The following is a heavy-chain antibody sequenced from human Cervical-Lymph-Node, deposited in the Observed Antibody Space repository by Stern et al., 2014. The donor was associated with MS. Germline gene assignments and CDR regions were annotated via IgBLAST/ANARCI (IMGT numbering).Heavy chain of an antibody. CDR3: ARDRVAVAGTWANWFDP. D-gene: IGHD6-19*01. CDR1: GGSISSYY. Sequence: QVQLQQSGPGLVKPSETLSLTCTVSGGSISSYYWSWIRQPPGKGLEWIGYIYYSGSTNYNPSLKSRVTISVDTSKNQFSLKLSSVTAADTAVYYCARDRVAVAGTWANWFDPWGQGTLVTVSS. CDR2: IYYSGST. V-gene: IGHV4-59*01. J-gene: IGHJ5*02.